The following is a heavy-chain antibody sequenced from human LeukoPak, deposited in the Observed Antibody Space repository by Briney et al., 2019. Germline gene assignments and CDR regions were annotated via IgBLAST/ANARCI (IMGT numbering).Heavy chain of an antibody. CDR1: GFAFDDYA. CDR2: ISGDGGST. Sequence: TGGSLRLSCAASGFAFDDYAMHWVRQAPGTGLEWVSLISGDGGSTYYADSVKGRFTISRDNSKNTLYLQMNSLRAEDTAVYYCAKDPGSYLRIRRRGQGTLVTVSS. CDR3: AKDPGSYLRIRR. D-gene: IGHD2/OR15-2a*01. V-gene: IGHV3-43*02. J-gene: IGHJ4*02.